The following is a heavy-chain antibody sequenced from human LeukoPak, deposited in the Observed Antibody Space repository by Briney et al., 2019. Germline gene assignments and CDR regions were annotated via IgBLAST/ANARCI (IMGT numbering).Heavy chain of an antibody. J-gene: IGHJ5*02. CDR1: GYTFTGYY. D-gene: IGHD4-17*01. Sequence: ASVKVSCKASGYTFTGYYMHWVRQAPGQGLEWMGWINPNSGGTNYAQKFQGRVTMTRDTSISTAYMELGRLRSDDTAVYYCARDADYGDYVGDWFDPWGQGTLVTVSS. CDR3: ARDADYGDYVGDWFDP. V-gene: IGHV1-2*02. CDR2: INPNSGGT.